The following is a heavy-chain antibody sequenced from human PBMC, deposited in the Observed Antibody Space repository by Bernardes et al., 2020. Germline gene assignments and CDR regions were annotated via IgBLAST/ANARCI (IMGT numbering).Heavy chain of an antibody. CDR3: AKLFDIRGGTGLDP. CDR2: ITSSSYI. J-gene: IGHJ5*02. Sequence: GGSLRLSCAASGFTFSDYTMNCVRQAPGKGLEWVSSITSSSYISYADSVKGRFTVSRDNAKNSLYLQMNSLRAEDTAVYYCAKLFDIRGGTGLDPWGQGTLVTVSS. CDR1: GFTFSDYT. V-gene: IGHV3-21*01. D-gene: IGHD3-9*01.